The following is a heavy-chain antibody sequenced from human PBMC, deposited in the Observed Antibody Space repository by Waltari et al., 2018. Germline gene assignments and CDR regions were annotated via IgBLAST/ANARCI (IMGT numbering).Heavy chain of an antibody. CDR2: IYYSGST. V-gene: IGHV4-39*01. J-gene: IGHJ5*02. CDR3: ARSKYIAAAGINNWFDP. CDR1: GGSISSSSYY. D-gene: IGHD6-13*01. Sequence: QLQLQESGPGLVKPSETLSPTCTVPGGSISSSSYYWGWIRQPPGKGLEWIGSIYYSGSTYYNPSLKSRVTISVDTSKNQFSLKLSSVTAADTAVYYCARSKYIAAAGINNWFDPWGQGTLVTVSS.